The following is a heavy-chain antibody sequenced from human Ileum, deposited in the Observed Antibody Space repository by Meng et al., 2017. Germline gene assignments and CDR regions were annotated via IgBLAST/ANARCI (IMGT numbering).Heavy chain of an antibody. CDR3: ARQEQWLVRGRTDY. Sequence: QLRLQESGPGLVKPPETLSLTCTVSGGSITSGTHYWGWIRQPPGKGLEWIGSIYYSGNTYYNPSLKSRVTISVDTSKNQFSLKVISVTAADTAVYFCARQEQWLVRGRTDYWGQGTLVTVSS. D-gene: IGHD6-19*01. J-gene: IGHJ4*02. CDR2: IYYSGNT. V-gene: IGHV4-39*01. CDR1: GGSITSGTHY.